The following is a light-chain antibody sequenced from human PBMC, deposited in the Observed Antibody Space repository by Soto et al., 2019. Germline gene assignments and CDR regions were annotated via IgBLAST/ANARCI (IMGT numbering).Light chain of an antibody. CDR3: QRFNNWPRT. CDR2: GAS. J-gene: IGKJ1*01. Sequence: ELVMTQSPATLSVSPGERATLSCRASQSVSNSLAWYQQKPGQAPRLLIYGASTRATGIPARFSGSGSGTEFTLTISSLQSEDSAVYYCQRFNNWPRTFGQGTKV. V-gene: IGKV3-15*01. CDR1: QSVSNS.